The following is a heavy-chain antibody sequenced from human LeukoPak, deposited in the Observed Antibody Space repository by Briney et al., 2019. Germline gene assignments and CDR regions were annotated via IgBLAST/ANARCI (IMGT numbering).Heavy chain of an antibody. J-gene: IGHJ5*02. CDR3: AHKLEYCRGGSCFNWFAP. Sequence: ESGPTLVKPTQTLTLTCTSSGFSLSTSGVGVGWIRQPPGKALEGLALIYWDEDKRYSPSLKSRLTITKDTSKNQVVLTMTNMDPVDTATYYCAHKLEYCRGGSCFNWFAPWGQGTLVTVSS. CDR1: GFSLSTSGVG. V-gene: IGHV2-5*02. D-gene: IGHD2-15*01. CDR2: IYWDEDK.